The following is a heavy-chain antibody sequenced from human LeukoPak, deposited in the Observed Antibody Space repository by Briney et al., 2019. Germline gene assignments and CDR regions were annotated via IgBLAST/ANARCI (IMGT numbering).Heavy chain of an antibody. J-gene: IGHJ5*02. CDR3: AREELGYCSSTRCYAKVGWFDP. V-gene: IGHV4-4*07. Sequence: PSETLSLTCTVSGGSISSYYWSWIRQPAGKGLEGIGRIYTSGSTNYDPSLKSRVTMSVDTSKNQFSLKLSSVTAADTAVYYCAREELGYCSSTRCYAKVGWFDPWGQGTLVTVSS. CDR1: GGSISSYY. D-gene: IGHD2-2*01. CDR2: IYTSGST.